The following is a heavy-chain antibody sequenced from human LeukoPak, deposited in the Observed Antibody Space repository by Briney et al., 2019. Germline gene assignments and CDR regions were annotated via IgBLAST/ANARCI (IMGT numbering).Heavy chain of an antibody. CDR1: GGSISSYY. J-gene: IGHJ6*03. CDR3: ARDIVVVPAASPRPGEYYYYMDV. CDR2: IYYSGST. Sequence: SETLSLTCTVSGGSISSYYWSWIRQPPGKGLEWIGYIYYSGSTNYNPSPKSRVTISVDTSKNQFSLKLSSVTAADTAVYYCARDIVVVPAASPRPGEYYYYMDVWGKGTTVTVSS. V-gene: IGHV4-59*01. D-gene: IGHD2-2*01.